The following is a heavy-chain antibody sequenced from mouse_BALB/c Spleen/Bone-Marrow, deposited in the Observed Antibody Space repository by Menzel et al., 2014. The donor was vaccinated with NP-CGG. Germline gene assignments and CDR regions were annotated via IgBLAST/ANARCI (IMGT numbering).Heavy chain of an antibody. CDR1: GFTFSSFG. CDR2: IISGSNTI. CDR3: ARPRYDVGWFAY. D-gene: IGHD2-14*01. V-gene: IGHV5-17*02. Sequence: VQLKESGGGLVQPGGSRKLSCAASGFTFSSFGMHWVRQAREKGLEWVAYIISGSNTIYYADTVKGRFTISRDNPKNTLFLQMASLRSEDTAMYYCARPRYDVGWFAYWGQGTLVTVSA. J-gene: IGHJ3*01.